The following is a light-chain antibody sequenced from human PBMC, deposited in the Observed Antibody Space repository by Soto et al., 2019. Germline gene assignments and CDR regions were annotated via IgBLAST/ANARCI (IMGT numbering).Light chain of an antibody. V-gene: IGLV2-14*01. CDR3: SSYTSSSTLVV. CDR1: SSDVGGYNY. J-gene: IGLJ2*01. Sequence: QSALTQPAPVSGSPGQSITISCTGTSSDVGGYNYVSWYQQHPGKAPNLMIYEVSNRPSGVSNRFSGSKSGNTASLTISGLQAEDEADYYCSSYTSSSTLVVFGGGTKLTVL. CDR2: EVS.